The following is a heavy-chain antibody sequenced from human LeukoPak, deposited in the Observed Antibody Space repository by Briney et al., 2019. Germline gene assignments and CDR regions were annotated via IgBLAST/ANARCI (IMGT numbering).Heavy chain of an antibody. Sequence: SETLSLTCTVSGGSISSYYWSWIRQPPGKGLEWIGYIYYSGSTNYNPSLKSRVTISVDTSKNQFSLKLSSVTAADTAVYYCARAGYYRGYDSSAYWDTFDYWGQGTLVTVSS. CDR1: GGSISSYY. CDR3: ARAGYYRGYDSSAYWDTFDY. CDR2: IYYSGST. D-gene: IGHD3-22*01. J-gene: IGHJ4*02. V-gene: IGHV4-59*01.